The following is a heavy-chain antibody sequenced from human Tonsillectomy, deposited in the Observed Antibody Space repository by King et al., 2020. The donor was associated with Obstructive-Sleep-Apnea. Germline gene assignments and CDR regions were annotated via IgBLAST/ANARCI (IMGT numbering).Heavy chain of an antibody. Sequence: VQLQESGPGLVKLSGTLSLTCAVSVGSISSSNWWSWVRQPPGKGLEWIGGICLSGTTNYNPSLKSRVTISVDNSKNQFSLKRSSVTAADTAVYYCARDSSGYSYEDYWGQGTLVTVSS. D-gene: IGHD5-18*01. CDR1: VGSISSSNW. CDR2: ICLSGTT. CDR3: ARDSSGYSYEDY. V-gene: IGHV4-4*02. J-gene: IGHJ4*02.